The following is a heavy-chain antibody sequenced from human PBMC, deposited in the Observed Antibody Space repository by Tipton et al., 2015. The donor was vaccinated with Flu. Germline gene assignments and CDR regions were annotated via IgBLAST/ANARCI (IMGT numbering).Heavy chain of an antibody. Sequence: TLSLTCTVSGGSISSSYWSWIRQPPGKGLEWIGHIYYSGSTKYNPSLKSRVTISVDTSKTQLSLKLSSVTAADTAVYYCARDVAAVPAAIRDWGQGTLVTVSS. D-gene: IGHD2-2*01. CDR2: IYYSGST. J-gene: IGHJ4*02. V-gene: IGHV4-59*01. CDR1: GGSISSSY. CDR3: ARDVAAVPAAIRD.